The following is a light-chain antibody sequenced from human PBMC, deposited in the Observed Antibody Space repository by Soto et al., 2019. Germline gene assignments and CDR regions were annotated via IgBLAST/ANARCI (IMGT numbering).Light chain of an antibody. V-gene: IGLV2-14*01. Sequence: QSVLTQPASVSGSPGQSITISSNGTSSDVGGYNYVSWYQQQSGKAPKLMIHEVSNRPSGVSNRFSGSKSGNTASLTISGLQAEDEADYYCSSYTSSRAYVFGIGTKVTVL. CDR1: SSDVGGYNY. J-gene: IGLJ1*01. CDR3: SSYTSSRAYV. CDR2: EVS.